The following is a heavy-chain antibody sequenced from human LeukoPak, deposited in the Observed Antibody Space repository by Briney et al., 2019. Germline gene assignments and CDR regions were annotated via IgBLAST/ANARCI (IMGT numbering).Heavy chain of an antibody. J-gene: IGHJ4*02. D-gene: IGHD4-17*01. Sequence: SETLSLICTVSGGSISSGGYYWSWIRQHPGKGLEWIGYIYYSGSTYYNPSLKSRVTISVDTSKNQFSLKLSSVTAADTAVYYCASGTVTARTQFDYWGQGTLVTVSS. CDR3: ASGTVTARTQFDY. V-gene: IGHV4-31*03. CDR1: GGSISSGGYY. CDR2: IYYSGST.